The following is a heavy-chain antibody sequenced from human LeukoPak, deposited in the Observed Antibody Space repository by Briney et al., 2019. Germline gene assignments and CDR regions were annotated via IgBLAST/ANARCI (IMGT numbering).Heavy chain of an antibody. V-gene: IGHV3-30*18. J-gene: IGHJ4*02. CDR3: AKGVGATIGHFDY. Sequence: GGSLRLSCAASGFTFSRHGMHWVLQAPGKGLEWVAVISYDRSDKYYADSVKGRFTISRDNSKNTLYLQMNGLRAEDTAVYYCAKGVGATIGHFDYWGQGTMVTVSS. D-gene: IGHD1-26*01. CDR1: GFTFSRHG. CDR2: ISYDRSDK.